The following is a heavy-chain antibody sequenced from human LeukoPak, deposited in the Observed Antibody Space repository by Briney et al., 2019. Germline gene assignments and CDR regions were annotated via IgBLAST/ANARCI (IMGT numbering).Heavy chain of an antibody. V-gene: IGHV4-39*01. CDR1: SGSISSNAYY. J-gene: IGHJ4*02. D-gene: IGHD1-26*01. Sequence: SQTLSLTCTVSSGSISSNAYYWGWIRQPPGKGLEWIGSIYYSGSTYHNPSLKSRVTISVDTSKNQFSLKLSSVTAADTAVYYCARTPRLYSGSYFYWGQGTLVTVSS. CDR2: IYYSGST. CDR3: ARTPRLYSGSYFY.